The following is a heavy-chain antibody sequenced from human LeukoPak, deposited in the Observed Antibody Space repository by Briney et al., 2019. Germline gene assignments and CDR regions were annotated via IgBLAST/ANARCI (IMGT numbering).Heavy chain of an antibody. J-gene: IGHJ3*02. CDR2: IYYSGST. D-gene: IGHD2-2*01. V-gene: IGHV4-31*03. CDR3: ARWGKVVPAASAPLGAFDI. CDR1: GGSISRGGYY. Sequence: SQTLSLTCTVSGGSISRGGYYWGWIRQHPGKGLEWIGYIYYSGSTYYNPSLKSRVTISVDTSKNQFSLKLSSVTAADTAVYYCARWGKVVPAASAPLGAFDIWGQGTMVTVSS.